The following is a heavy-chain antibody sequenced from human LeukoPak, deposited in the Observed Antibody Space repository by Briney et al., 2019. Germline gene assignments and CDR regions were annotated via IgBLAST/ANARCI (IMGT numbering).Heavy chain of an antibody. CDR2: ISGSGGST. D-gene: IGHD2-15*01. J-gene: IGHJ6*03. CDR3: AKEGFYCSGGSCYSFYYYYMDV. CDR1: GFTFSSYA. Sequence: GGSLRLSYAASGFTFSSYAMSWVRQAPGKGLEWVSAISGSGGSTYDADSVKGRFTISRDNSKNTLYLQMNSLRAEDTAVYYCAKEGFYCSGGSCYSFYYYYMDVWGKGTTVTVSS. V-gene: IGHV3-23*01.